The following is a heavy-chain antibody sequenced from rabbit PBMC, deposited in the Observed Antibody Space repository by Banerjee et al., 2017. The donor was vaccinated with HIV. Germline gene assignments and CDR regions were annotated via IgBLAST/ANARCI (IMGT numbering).Heavy chain of an antibody. J-gene: IGHJ4*01. CDR3: ARGAYSYGHGYPVYVYAPNL. V-gene: IGHV1S45*01. CDR1: GFSFSTSYY. Sequence: QEQLVESGGGLVQPEGSLTLTCTASGFSFSTSYYMCWVRQAPGKGLEWIACIDAGSSGSTNYASWGNGRFTISKTSSTTVTLQMTSLTAADTATYFCARGAYSYGHGYPVYVYAPNLWGPGTLVTVS. CDR2: IDAGSSGST. D-gene: IGHD6-1*01.